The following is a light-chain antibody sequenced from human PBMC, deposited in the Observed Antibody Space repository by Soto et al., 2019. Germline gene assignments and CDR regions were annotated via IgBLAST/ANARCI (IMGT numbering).Light chain of an antibody. CDR2: DVN. Sequence: QSALTQPASVSGSPGQSITISCTGTSSDIGGYNYVSWYQQYPGKAPKLMIYDVNNRPSGVSNRFSGSKSGNTASLTISGLQAEDEADYYCSSYTSNSTLVVFGGGTKLTVL. J-gene: IGLJ3*02. CDR1: SSDIGGYNY. V-gene: IGLV2-14*01. CDR3: SSYTSNSTLVV.